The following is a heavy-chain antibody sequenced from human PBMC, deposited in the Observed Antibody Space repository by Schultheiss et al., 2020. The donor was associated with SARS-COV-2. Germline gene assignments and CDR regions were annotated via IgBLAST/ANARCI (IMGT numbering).Heavy chain of an antibody. CDR2: ISAYNGNT. V-gene: IGHV1-18*01. CDR1: GYTFTSYG. Sequence: ASVKVSCKASGYTFTSYGISWVRQAPGQGLEWMGWISAYNGNTNYAQKLQGRVTMTTDTSTSTAYMELSSLRSEDTAVYYCARGSKAAAATGYMDVWGKGTTVTVSS. CDR3: ARGSKAAAATGYMDV. J-gene: IGHJ6*03. D-gene: IGHD6-13*01.